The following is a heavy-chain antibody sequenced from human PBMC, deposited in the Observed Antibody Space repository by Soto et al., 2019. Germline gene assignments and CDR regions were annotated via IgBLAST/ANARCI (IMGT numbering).Heavy chain of an antibody. V-gene: IGHV3-7*03. CDR1: GFMFSSYV. CDR3: ARWNYGMDV. Sequence: EVQLVQSGGGLVQPGGSLRLFCAASGFMFSSYVMSWVRQAPGKGLEWVANIRQDGSEEYFVDSVKGRFTISRDNAKNSFYLQMNSLRAEDTAVYKCARWNYGMDVWGQGTTVTVS. J-gene: IGHJ6*02. CDR2: IRQDGSEE.